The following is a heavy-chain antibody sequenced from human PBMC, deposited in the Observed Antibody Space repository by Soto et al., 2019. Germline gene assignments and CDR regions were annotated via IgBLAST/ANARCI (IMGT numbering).Heavy chain of an antibody. CDR1: GFTFDDYY. CDR3: AREVRTSGWFRRLDS. Sequence: GGSLRLSCTGSGFTFDDYYMSWIRQAPGKGLEWISYISGGGSTTYHADSVRGRFTISRDNAKNSLFLQMNSLRAEDTAVYYCAREVRTSGWFRRLDSWGQGILVT. J-gene: IGHJ4*02. V-gene: IGHV3-11*01. D-gene: IGHD6-19*01. CDR2: ISGGGSTT.